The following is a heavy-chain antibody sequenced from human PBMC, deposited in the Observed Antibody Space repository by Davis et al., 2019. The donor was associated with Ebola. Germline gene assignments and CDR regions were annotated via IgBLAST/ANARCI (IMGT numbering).Heavy chain of an antibody. CDR2: IYPDDTEI. D-gene: IGHD1-14*01. Sequence: GESLKISCKGSGYNFNTYWIGWVRQMPGKGLEWMAIIYPDDTEIRYSPSFQGQVTISVDKSISTAYLQWSSLKASDTALYYCARYNDWYFDLWGRGTLVTVSS. J-gene: IGHJ2*01. CDR3: ARYNDWYFDL. V-gene: IGHV5-51*01. CDR1: GYNFNTYW.